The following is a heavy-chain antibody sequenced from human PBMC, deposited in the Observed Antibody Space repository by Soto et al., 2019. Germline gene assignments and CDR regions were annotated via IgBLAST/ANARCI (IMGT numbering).Heavy chain of an antibody. CDR2: ISYDGSNK. CDR1: GFTFSSYA. D-gene: IGHD4-17*01. Sequence: PGGSLRLSCAASGFTFSSYAMHWVRQAPEKGLEWVAVISYDGSNKYYADSVKGRFTISRDNSKNTLYLQMNSLRAEDTAVYYCARDRDYGDYYYGMDVWGQGTTVTVSS. V-gene: IGHV3-30-3*01. CDR3: ARDRDYGDYYYGMDV. J-gene: IGHJ6*02.